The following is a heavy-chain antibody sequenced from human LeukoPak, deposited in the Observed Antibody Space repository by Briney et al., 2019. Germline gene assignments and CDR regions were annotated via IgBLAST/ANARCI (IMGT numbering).Heavy chain of an antibody. J-gene: IGHJ4*02. CDR1: GGSITNYY. V-gene: IGHV3-23*01. CDR3: ANSIAAAGCFDY. Sequence: ETLSLTCTVSGGSITNYYWSWVRQAPGKGLEWVSAISGSGGSTYYADSVKGRFTISRDNSKNTLYLQMNSLRAEDTAVYYCANSIAAAGCFDYWGQGTLVTVSS. D-gene: IGHD6-13*01. CDR2: ISGSGGST.